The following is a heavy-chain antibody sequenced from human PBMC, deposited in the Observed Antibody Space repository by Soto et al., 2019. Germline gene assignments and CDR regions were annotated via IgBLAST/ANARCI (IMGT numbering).Heavy chain of an antibody. J-gene: IGHJ1*01. V-gene: IGHV3-9*01. D-gene: IGHD3-22*01. CDR1: GFTFDDYA. Sequence: EVQLVESGGGLVQPGRSLTLSCAASGFTFDDYAMHWVRQAPGKGLEWVSGISWNSGSIGYADSVKGRFTISRDNAKNSLYLQMNSLRAEDTALYYCAKSSGYERREYFRHWGQATLVTVSS. CDR2: ISWNSGSI. CDR3: AKSSGYERREYFRH.